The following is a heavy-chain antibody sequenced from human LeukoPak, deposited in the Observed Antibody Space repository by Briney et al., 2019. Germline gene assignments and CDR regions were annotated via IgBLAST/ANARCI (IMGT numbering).Heavy chain of an antibody. CDR2: INHSGST. D-gene: IGHD6-13*01. J-gene: IGHJ4*02. CDR1: GGSSSGYY. V-gene: IGHV4-34*01. CDR3: ARGRQQLVRSFFDY. Sequence: PSETLSLTCAVYGGSSSGYYWSWIRQPPGKGLEWIGEINHSGSTNYNPSLKSRVTISVDTFKNQFSLKLSSVTAADTAVYYCARGRQQLVRSFFDYWGQGTLVTVSS.